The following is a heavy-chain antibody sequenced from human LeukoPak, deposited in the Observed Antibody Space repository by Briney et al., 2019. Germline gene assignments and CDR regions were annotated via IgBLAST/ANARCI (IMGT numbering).Heavy chain of an antibody. V-gene: IGHV4-59*01. Sequence: TSETLSLTCTVSGGSISSYYWSWIRQPPGKGLEWIGYIYYSGSTNYNPSLKSRVTISVDTSKNQFPLKLSSVTAADTAVYYCASPVRYCSSTSCSRDYWGQGTLVTVSS. CDR2: IYYSGST. CDR1: GGSISSYY. J-gene: IGHJ4*02. D-gene: IGHD2-2*01. CDR3: ASPVRYCSSTSCSRDY.